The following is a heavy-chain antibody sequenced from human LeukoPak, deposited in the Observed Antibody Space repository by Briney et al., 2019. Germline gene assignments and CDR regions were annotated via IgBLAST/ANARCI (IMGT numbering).Heavy chain of an antibody. CDR1: GFTFSSYW. J-gene: IGHJ4*02. Sequence: PGGSLRLSCVASGFTFSSYWMRWVRQAPGEGLVWVSRINSDGSTTTYADSVKGRFTISRDNSKNTLYLQMNSLRAEDTAVYYCAKDQYYYDSSGLYYFDYWGQGTLVTVSS. D-gene: IGHD3-22*01. V-gene: IGHV3-74*01. CDR2: INSDGSTT. CDR3: AKDQYYYDSSGLYYFDY.